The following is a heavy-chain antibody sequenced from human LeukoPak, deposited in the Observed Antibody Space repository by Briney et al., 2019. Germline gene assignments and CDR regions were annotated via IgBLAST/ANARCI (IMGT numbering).Heavy chain of an antibody. J-gene: IGHJ4*02. CDR2: ISGSGGST. CDR3: AKDLTGFGETHFDY. D-gene: IGHD3-10*01. Sequence: PGGFLRLSCAASGFTFSSYAMSWVRQAPGKGLEWVSAISGSGGSTYYADSVKGRFTISRDNSKNTLYLQMNSLRAEDTAVYYCAKDLTGFGETHFDYWGQGTLVNVSS. V-gene: IGHV3-23*01. CDR1: GFTFSSYA.